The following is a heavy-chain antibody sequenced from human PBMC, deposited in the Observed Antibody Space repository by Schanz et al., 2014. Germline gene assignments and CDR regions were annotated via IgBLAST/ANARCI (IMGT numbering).Heavy chain of an antibody. CDR1: GGTFSTYT. Sequence: QVQLVQSGAEVKKPGSSVKVSCKASGGTFSTYTISWVRQAPGQGLEWMGRIIPILGIPNYAQKFQGRVTFTADKSTSTAYMELRSLRSDDTAVYYCARDRRRYCSTASCLHDNWFDPWGQGTLVIDSS. J-gene: IGHJ5*02. V-gene: IGHV1-69*09. CDR2: IIPILGIP. D-gene: IGHD2-2*01. CDR3: ARDRRRYCSTASCLHDNWFDP.